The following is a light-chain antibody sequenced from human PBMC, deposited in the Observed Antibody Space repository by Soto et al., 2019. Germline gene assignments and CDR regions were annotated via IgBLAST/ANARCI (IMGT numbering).Light chain of an antibody. Sequence: EIVLTQSPATLSLSPGERATLSCRASQSVNSYLAWYQQKPGQAPRLLIYGASTRATGIPARFSGSGSGTEFTLTISSLQSGDFAVYYCQQYNNWPPITFGQGTRLEIK. CDR3: QQYNNWPPIT. V-gene: IGKV3D-15*01. CDR1: QSVNSY. J-gene: IGKJ5*01. CDR2: GAS.